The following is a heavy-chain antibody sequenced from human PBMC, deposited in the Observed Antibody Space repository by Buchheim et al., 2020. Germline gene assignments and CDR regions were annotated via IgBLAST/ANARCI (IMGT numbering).Heavy chain of an antibody. Sequence: QVQLVQSGAEVKKPGASVKVSCKASGYTFTGYYMHWVQQAPGQGLEWMGWINPNSGGTNYAQTFQGWVTMTRDTSISTAYMELSRLRSDDTAVYYCARESSLVAGRGYGMDVWGQGTT. V-gene: IGHV1-2*04. J-gene: IGHJ6*02. CDR2: INPNSGGT. CDR3: ARESSLVAGRGYGMDV. CDR1: GYTFTGYY. D-gene: IGHD6-13*01.